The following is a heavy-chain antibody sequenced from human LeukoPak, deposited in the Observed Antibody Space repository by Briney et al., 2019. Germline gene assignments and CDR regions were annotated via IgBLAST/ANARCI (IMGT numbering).Heavy chain of an antibody. CDR1: GFTVSSNY. CDR2: IYAGGNT. J-gene: IGHJ4*02. V-gene: IGHV3-53*01. D-gene: IGHD1-1*01. CDR3: ASTLRYRFDS. Sequence: AGSLRLSCAASGFTVSSNYMSWVRQAPGKGLEWVSVIYAGGNTYYADSVKGRVTISRDNSKNTLYLQMNSLRAEDTAVYYCASTLRYRFDSWGQGALVTVAS.